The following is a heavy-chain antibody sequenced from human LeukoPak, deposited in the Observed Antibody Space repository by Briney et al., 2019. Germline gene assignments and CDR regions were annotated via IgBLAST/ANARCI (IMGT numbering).Heavy chain of an antibody. CDR3: ARGGDGYKYYFDY. J-gene: IGHJ4*02. D-gene: IGHD5-24*01. CDR1: GYTFSGYY. CDR2: INPNSGGT. Sequence: EASVKVSCKASGYTFSGYYMHWVRQAPGQGLEWMGWINPNSGGTNYAQKFQGRVTMTRDTSISTAYMELSRLRSDDTAVYYCARGGDGYKYYFDYWGQGTLVTVSS. V-gene: IGHV1-2*02.